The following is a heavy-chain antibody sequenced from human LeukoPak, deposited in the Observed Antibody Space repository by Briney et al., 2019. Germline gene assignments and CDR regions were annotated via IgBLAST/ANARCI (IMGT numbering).Heavy chain of an antibody. J-gene: IGHJ6*03. CDR1: GFTFSSYA. Sequence: GGSLRLSCAASGFTFSSYAMSWVRQAPGKGLEWVSAISGSGGSTYYADSVKGRFTISRDNSKNTLYLQMNSLRAEDTAVYYCARGGYSGYDEDKDYCYYYMDVWGKGTTVTVSS. V-gene: IGHV3-23*01. CDR3: ARGGYSGYDEDKDYCYYYMDV. CDR2: ISGSGGST. D-gene: IGHD5-12*01.